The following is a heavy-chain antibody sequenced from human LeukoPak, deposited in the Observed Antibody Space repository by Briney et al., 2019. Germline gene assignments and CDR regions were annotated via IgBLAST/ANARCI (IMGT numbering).Heavy chain of an antibody. CDR2: ISSSSSYI. J-gene: IGHJ6*02. D-gene: IGHD6-19*01. V-gene: IGHV3-21*01. CDR3: ARVFSFSSGWYRYYCYGMDV. Sequence: GGPLRLSCAASGFTFSSYSMNWVRQAPGKGLEWVSSISSSSSYIYYADSVKGRYTISRDNAKTALYLQMNTLRAEDTAVYYCARVFSFSSGWYRYYCYGMDVWGQGTAVTVAS. CDR1: GFTFSSYS.